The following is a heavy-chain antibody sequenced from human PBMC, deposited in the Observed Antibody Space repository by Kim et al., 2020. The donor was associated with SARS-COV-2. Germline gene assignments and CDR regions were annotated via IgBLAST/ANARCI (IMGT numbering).Heavy chain of an antibody. J-gene: IGHJ4*02. Sequence: SETLSLTCTVSGGSISSYYWSWNRQPPGKGLEWIGYIYYSGSTNYNPSLKSRVTISVYTSKNQFSLKLRSVTAADTAAYYCARGGPPTNYFDYWCQGTLV. CDR1: GGSISSYY. CDR3: ARGGPPTNYFDY. CDR2: IYYSGST. V-gene: IGHV4-59*13.